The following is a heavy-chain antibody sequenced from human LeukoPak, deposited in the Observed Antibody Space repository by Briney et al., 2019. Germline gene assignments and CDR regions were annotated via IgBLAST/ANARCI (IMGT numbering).Heavy chain of an antibody. Sequence: SETLSLTCTVSSGSIRSGSYYWSWIRQPAGKGLEWIGRIYTSGSANYNPSLKSRVTISLDTSKNQFSLKLSSVTAADTAVYYCARGLGIDWYFDLWGRGTLVTVSS. V-gene: IGHV4-61*02. CDR2: IYTSGSA. CDR1: SGSIRSGSYY. D-gene: IGHD7-27*01. CDR3: ARGLGIDWYFDL. J-gene: IGHJ2*01.